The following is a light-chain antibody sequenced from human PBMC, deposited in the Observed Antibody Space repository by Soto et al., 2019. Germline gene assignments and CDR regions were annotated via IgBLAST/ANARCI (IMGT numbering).Light chain of an antibody. CDR3: QQYNNWPPYT. CDR1: QSVSSN. V-gene: IGKV3-15*01. CDR2: GAS. J-gene: IGKJ2*01. Sequence: EIVMTQSPDTLSVSPGERATLSCRASQSVSSNLAWYQQKPGQAPRLLIYGASTRATGIPARFSGSGSGTEFTLTIRSLQSEDFAVYYCQQYNNWPPYTFGQGTKLEIK.